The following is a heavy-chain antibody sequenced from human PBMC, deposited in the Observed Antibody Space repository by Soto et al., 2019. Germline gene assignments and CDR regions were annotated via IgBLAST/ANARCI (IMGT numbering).Heavy chain of an antibody. Sequence: QVQLQESGPGLVKPSGTLSLTCAVSGGSISSSNWWSWVRQPPGKGLEWIGEIYHSGSTNYNPSLKSRVTISVDKSKNQFSLKLSSVTAADTAVYYCAREIGYCSSTSCPRAYYYGMDVWGQGTTVTVSS. CDR2: IYHSGST. CDR3: AREIGYCSSTSCPRAYYYGMDV. CDR1: GGSISSSNW. D-gene: IGHD2-2*01. J-gene: IGHJ6*02. V-gene: IGHV4-4*02.